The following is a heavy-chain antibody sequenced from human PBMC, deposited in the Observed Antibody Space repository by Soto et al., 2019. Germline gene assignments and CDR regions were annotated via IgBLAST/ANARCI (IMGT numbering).Heavy chain of an antibody. CDR1: GFSLNTSGVG. CDR3: AHSYDYVWGTYRSADAFDI. J-gene: IGHJ3*02. Sequence: QITLTESGPTLVKPTQTLTLTCTFSGFSLNTSGVGVGWIRQPPGKALEWLALIYWDDDKRYSPSMKRRLTITKDTSKNHVLLTMTSMDPVDTATYYCAHSYDYVWGTYRSADAFDIWGRGTMVTVSS. D-gene: IGHD3-16*02. V-gene: IGHV2-5*02. CDR2: IYWDDDK.